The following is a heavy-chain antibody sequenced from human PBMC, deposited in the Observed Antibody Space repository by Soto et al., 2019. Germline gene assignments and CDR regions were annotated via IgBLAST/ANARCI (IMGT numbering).Heavy chain of an antibody. V-gene: IGHV4-59*01. CDR2: IYYSGST. CDR3: ARDNGYSYGYNLDH. J-gene: IGHJ4*02. Sequence: SETLSLTCTVSGGSIISYYWSWIRQPPGKGLEWIGYIYYSGSTNYNPSLKSRVTISVDTSKNQFSLKLTSVTAADTAVYYCARDNGYSYGYNLDHWGQGTLVPVSS. CDR1: GGSIISYY. D-gene: IGHD5-18*01.